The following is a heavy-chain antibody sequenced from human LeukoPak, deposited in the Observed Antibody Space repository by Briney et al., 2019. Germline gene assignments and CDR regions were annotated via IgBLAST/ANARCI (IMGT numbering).Heavy chain of an antibody. Sequence: GGSLRLSCAASGFTFSDYSMNWVRQAPGKGLEWVSSISSNSAYLYYVDSLRGRFTVSRDNAKSSLSLQMDSLRVEDTAVYYCARAHCSGRGCYQRYDGFDIWGQGTVVTVSS. CDR3: ARAHCSGRGCYQRYDGFDI. CDR2: ISSNSAYL. V-gene: IGHV3-21*01. D-gene: IGHD2-15*01. CDR1: GFTFSDYS. J-gene: IGHJ3*02.